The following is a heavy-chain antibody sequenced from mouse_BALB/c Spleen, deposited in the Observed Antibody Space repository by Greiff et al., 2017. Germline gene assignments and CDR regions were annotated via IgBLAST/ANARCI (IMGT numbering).Heavy chain of an antibody. D-gene: IGHD4-1*02. J-gene: IGHJ4*01. CDR1: GFNIKDTY. CDR2: IDPANGNT. CDR3: ARSGASTGTLDY. V-gene: IGHV14-3*02. Sequence: EVQLQESGAELVKPGASVKLSCTASGFNIKDTYMHWVKQRPEQGLEWIGRIDPANGNTKYDPKFQGKATITADTSSNTAYLQLSSLTSEDTAVYYCARSGASTGTLDYWGQGTSVTVSS.